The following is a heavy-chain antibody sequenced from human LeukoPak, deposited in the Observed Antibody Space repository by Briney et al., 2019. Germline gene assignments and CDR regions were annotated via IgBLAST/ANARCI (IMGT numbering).Heavy chain of an antibody. V-gene: IGHV4-31*03. CDR3: ARERGILRGDAFDI. J-gene: IGHJ3*02. CDR2: IYYSGST. CDR1: GGSISSADYY. D-gene: IGHD1-26*01. Sequence: PSHTLSLTCTVSGGSISSADYYWSWIRQHPGKGLEWIGYIYYSGSTYYNPSLKSRVTISVDTSKNQFSLKLSSVTAADTAVYYCARERGILRGDAFDIWGQGTIVTVSS.